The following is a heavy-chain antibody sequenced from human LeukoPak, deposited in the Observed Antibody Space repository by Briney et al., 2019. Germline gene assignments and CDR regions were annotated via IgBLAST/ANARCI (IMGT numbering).Heavy chain of an antibody. CDR3: ARVQVNWFDP. CDR2: IYHSGST. V-gene: IGHV4-30-2*01. Sequence: PSETLSLTCAVSGGSISSGGYSWSWIRQPPGKGLEWIGYIYHSGSTYYNPSLKSRVTISVDGSKNQFSLKLSSVTAADTAVYYCARVQVNWFDPWGQGTLVTVSS. J-gene: IGHJ5*02. CDR1: GGSISSGGYS.